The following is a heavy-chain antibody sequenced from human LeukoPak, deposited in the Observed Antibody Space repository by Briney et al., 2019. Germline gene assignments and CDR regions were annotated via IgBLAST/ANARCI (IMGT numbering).Heavy chain of an antibody. D-gene: IGHD5-18*01. V-gene: IGHV4-39*01. Sequence: PSDTLALPQTVSGGSVHSYDQHWAWIRQPPGKGLEWMGTIYSSGTTSYNPSLKSRDTISLDTSSNHFYLNLISVTAADTALYYCARQPHSYGPDYYSYYMHPWRRASQVTVSS. CDR2: IYSSGTT. CDR1: GGSVHSYDQH. J-gene: IGHJ5*02. CDR3: ARQPHSYGPDYYSYYMHP.